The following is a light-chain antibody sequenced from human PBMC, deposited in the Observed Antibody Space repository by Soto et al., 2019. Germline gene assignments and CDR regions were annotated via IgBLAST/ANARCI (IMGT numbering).Light chain of an antibody. V-gene: IGLV2-11*01. CDR1: SDVGRSNY. CDR3: CSYAGTYV. J-gene: IGLJ1*01. CDR2: DVT. Sequence: QSALTQPRSVSGSPGQSVTISCRGISDVGRSNYVSWYQQHPGEAPKLVIYDVTKRPSGVPDRFSGSKSGNTASLTISGLQSEDEADYYCCSYAGTYVFGTGTKLTVL.